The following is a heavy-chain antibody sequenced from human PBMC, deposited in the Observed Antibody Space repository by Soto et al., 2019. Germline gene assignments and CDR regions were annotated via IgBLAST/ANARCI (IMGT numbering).Heavy chain of an antibody. CDR3: ARLLPVAGTNY. V-gene: IGHV3-74*01. Sequence: EVQLVQSGGGLVQPGGSLRLSCAVSGLTFSSYWMHWVRQAPGKGLMWVSRINFDGSSRSYADSVEGRFTISRDNAKNTLYLQMDSLGVEDTAIYYCARLLPVAGTNYWGHGTLVTVSS. J-gene: IGHJ4*01. CDR2: INFDGSSR. CDR1: GLTFSSYW. D-gene: IGHD6-19*01.